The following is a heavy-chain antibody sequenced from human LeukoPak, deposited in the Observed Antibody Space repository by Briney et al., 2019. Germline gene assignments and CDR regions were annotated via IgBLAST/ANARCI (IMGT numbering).Heavy chain of an antibody. Sequence: PGGSLRLSCAASGFTFSTYAMSWVRQAPGAGLDWVSSITDSGGSTYYADSVKGRFTISRDNSKNTLYLQMNSLRAEDTAVYYCITSGNYFGDYWGQGTPVTVSS. CDR3: ITSGNYFGDY. CDR2: ITDSGGST. J-gene: IGHJ4*02. V-gene: IGHV3-23*01. D-gene: IGHD1-26*01. CDR1: GFTFSTYA.